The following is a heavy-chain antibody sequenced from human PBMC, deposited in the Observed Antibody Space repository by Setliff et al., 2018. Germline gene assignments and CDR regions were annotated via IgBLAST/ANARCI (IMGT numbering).Heavy chain of an antibody. CDR1: GGAIGNNIYY. CDR3: ASRSGVVEDPPRQVILDDGFDI. V-gene: IGHV4-39*01. D-gene: IGHD2-15*01. CDR2: IYFSGST. J-gene: IGHJ3*02. Sequence: PSETLSLTCTVSGGAIGNNIYYWGWIRRPPGKGLEWIGSIYFSGSTYYNPSLKSRVSMSIDTSKNQFSLKVTSVTAADTAVYYCASRSGVVEDPPRQVILDDGFDIWGQGTMVTVS.